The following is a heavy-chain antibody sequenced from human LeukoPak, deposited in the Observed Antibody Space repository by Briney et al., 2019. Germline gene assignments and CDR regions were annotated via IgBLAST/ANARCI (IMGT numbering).Heavy chain of an antibody. Sequence: SGTLSLTCAVSGGSISSSNWWSWVRQPPGKGLEWIGEIYHSGSTNYNPSLKSRVTISVDTSKNQFSLKLSSVTAADTAVYYCARSQSKYRNTYGIGDWGQGTLVTVSS. J-gene: IGHJ4*02. CDR2: IYHSGST. D-gene: IGHD2/OR15-2a*01. V-gene: IGHV4-4*02. CDR3: ARSQSKYRNTYGIGD. CDR1: GGSISSSNW.